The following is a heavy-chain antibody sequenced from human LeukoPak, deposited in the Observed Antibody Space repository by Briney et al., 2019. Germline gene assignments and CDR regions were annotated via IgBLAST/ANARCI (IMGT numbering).Heavy chain of an antibody. CDR2: ISSSSSYI. V-gene: IGHV3-21*01. Sequence: PGTSLRLSCAASGFTFSKYGMHWVRQAPGKGLEWVSSISSSSSYIYYADSVKGRFTISRDNAKNSLYLQMNSLRAEDTAVYYCARDSREMATIIDYWGQGTLVTVSS. D-gene: IGHD5-24*01. CDR1: GFTFSKYG. J-gene: IGHJ4*02. CDR3: ARDSREMATIIDY.